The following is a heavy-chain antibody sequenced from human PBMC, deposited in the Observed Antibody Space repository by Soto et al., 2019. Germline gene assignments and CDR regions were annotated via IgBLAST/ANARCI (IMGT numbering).Heavy chain of an antibody. D-gene: IGHD2-15*01. CDR2: ISAYNGNT. Sequence: QVPLVQSGVAVKKPGASVNVSCWASGYTFATYGINWARQAPGQGLEWMGWISAYNGNTNYAQKFQGRVTMTTDTSTSTAYMELRSLTSDDTAVYYCAKAGYCEGCSCLNWFGPWGQGTLVTVSS. J-gene: IGHJ5*02. CDR3: AKAGYCEGCSCLNWFGP. CDR1: GYTFATYG. V-gene: IGHV1-18*01.